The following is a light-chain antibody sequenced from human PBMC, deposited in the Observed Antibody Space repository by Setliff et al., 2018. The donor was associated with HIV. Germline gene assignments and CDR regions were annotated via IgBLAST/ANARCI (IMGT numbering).Light chain of an antibody. CDR2: SNN. J-gene: IGLJ1*01. CDR1: SSNIGTNT. V-gene: IGLV1-44*01. CDR3: AAWDDNLHRYV. Sequence: QSVLTQPPSASGTPGQRVAISCSGSSSNIGTNTVNWYQHLPGTAPKLLIHSNNQRPSGVPDRFSGSKSGTSASLAISGLQSEDESDFYCAAWDDNLHRYVFGAGTK.